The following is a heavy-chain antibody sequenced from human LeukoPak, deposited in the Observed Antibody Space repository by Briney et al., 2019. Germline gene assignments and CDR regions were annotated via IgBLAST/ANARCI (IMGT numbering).Heavy chain of an antibody. J-gene: IGHJ4*02. CDR2: MNPNSGNT. Sequence: ASVKVSCKASGYTFTSYDINWVRQATGQGLEWMGWMNPNSGNTGYAQKFQGRVTMTRNTSISTAYMELSSLRSEDTAVYYCARGIPRYFDWLPTYYFDYWGQGTLVTVSS. CDR3: ARGIPRYFDWLPTYYFDY. D-gene: IGHD3-9*01. CDR1: GYTFTSYD. V-gene: IGHV1-8*02.